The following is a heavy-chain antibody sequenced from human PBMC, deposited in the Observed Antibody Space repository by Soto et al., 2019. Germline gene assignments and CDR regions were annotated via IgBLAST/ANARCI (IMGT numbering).Heavy chain of an antibody. J-gene: IGHJ6*02. Sequence: ASVKVSCKASGYTFSSNGINWVRQAPGQGLEWMGWMNPNRGNTDYAQKFRGRVTMTTNTSISTAYMELSSLRSEDTAVYYCARGSWFGYFGNYGDALSFRGQRTTDPGS. D-gene: IGHD4-17*01. CDR2: MNPNRGNT. CDR1: GYTFSSNG. V-gene: IGHV1-8*01. CDR3: ARGSWFGYFGNYGDALSF.